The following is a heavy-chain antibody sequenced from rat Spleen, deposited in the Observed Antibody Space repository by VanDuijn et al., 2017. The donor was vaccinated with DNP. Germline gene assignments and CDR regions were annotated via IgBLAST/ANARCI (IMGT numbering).Heavy chain of an antibody. CDR2: ITSSGGST. CDR1: GFTFNNYW. CDR3: ARHGNYGYWYFDF. V-gene: IGHV5-31*01. Sequence: EVQLVESGGDLVQPGRSLKLSCVASGFTFNNYWMTWIRQVPGKGLEWVASITSSGGSTYYPDSVKGRFTISRDNAKNTQYLQMDSLRSEDTATYYCARHGNYGYWYFDFWGPGIMVTVSS. D-gene: IGHD1-11*01. J-gene: IGHJ1*01.